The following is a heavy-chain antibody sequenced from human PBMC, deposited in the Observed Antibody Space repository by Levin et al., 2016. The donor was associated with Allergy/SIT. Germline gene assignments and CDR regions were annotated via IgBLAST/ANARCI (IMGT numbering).Heavy chain of an antibody. V-gene: IGHV4-31*02. Sequence: WIRQPPGKGLEFVAFIYNSGLTLFNPSLKSRLAISMDTSKNQLSLNLTSVTAADTALYFCARRSPDGGWLDPWGQGIPVTVSS. J-gene: IGHJ5*02. D-gene: IGHD5-24*01. CDR2: IYNSGLT. CDR3: ARRSPDGGWLDP.